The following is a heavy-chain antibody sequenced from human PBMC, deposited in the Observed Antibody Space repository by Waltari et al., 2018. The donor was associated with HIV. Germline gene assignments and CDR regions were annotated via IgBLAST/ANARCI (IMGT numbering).Heavy chain of an antibody. V-gene: IGHV3-43*01. CDR2: SSWHGSTS. J-gene: IGHJ4*02. CDR3: AKSSRRHYFWSGYVY. CDR1: GFSLDCCR. D-gene: IGHD3-3*01. Sequence: EVPCVASGGSVVQPAGSLTISGSASGFSLDCCRMDWARQAPGSGLEWVPFSSWHGSTSCYTDSVKGRFTISRDNSTKSLYLQMNSLSTEDNALYYCAKSSRRHYFWSGYVYWGQRITVTVAS.